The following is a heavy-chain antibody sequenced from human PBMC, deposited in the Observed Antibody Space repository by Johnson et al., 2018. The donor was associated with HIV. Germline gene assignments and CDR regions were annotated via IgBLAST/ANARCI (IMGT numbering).Heavy chain of an antibody. CDR2: ISFDGTSK. CDR1: RFTFNSHD. D-gene: IGHD2-2*01. Sequence: QGQLVESGGGEVQPGGSLRLSCAASRFTFNSHDMNWVRQAPGKGLEWVAFISFDGTSKYYADSVKGRFTIPRDNSKNTLYRQMNSQRAEDTAVYYCANGDIRYCSSTSCQDGAFDIWGQGTMVTVSS. J-gene: IGHJ3*02. V-gene: IGHV3-30*02. CDR3: ANGDIRYCSSTSCQDGAFDI.